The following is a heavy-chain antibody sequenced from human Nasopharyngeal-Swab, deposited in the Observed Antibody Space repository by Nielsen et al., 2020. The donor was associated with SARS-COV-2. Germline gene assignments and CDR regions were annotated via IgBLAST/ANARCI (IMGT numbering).Heavy chain of an antibody. Sequence: SETLSLTCTVSGGSIISGSYYWSRIRQHPGKGLEWIGYIYYSGRAYYNPSLQSRVTISVDTSKNQFSLKPSSVTAAATAVYYCATARSSVAYYYGMNVWSQGTTVTVSS. J-gene: IGHJ6*02. CDR1: GGSIISGSYY. V-gene: IGHV4-31*03. CDR2: IYYSGRA. CDR3: ATARSSVAYYYGMNV. D-gene: IGHD4-23*01.